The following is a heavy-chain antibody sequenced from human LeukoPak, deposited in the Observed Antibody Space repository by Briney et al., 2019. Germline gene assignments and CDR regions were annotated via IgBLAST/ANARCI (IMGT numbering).Heavy chain of an antibody. V-gene: IGHV3-23*01. CDR2: ISGSGGST. Sequence: GGSLRLSCAASGFTFSSHVMSWVRQAPGKGLEWVSSISGSGGSTYYADSVKGRFTISRDNSKNTLYLQMNSLRAEDTAVYYCATRDIVVVPAALERDYYYGMDVWGQGTTVTVSS. J-gene: IGHJ6*02. D-gene: IGHD2-2*01. CDR1: GFTFSSHV. CDR3: ATRDIVVVPAALERDYYYGMDV.